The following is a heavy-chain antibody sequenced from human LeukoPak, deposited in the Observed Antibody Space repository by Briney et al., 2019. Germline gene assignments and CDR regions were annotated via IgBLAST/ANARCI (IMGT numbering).Heavy chain of an antibody. D-gene: IGHD3-22*01. CDR2: ISYDGTNK. Sequence: GRSLRLSCAASGFTFSNYAMHWVRQAPGKGLEWVAVISYDGTNKYYADSVKGRFTISRDNSKNTMYLQMNSLRAEDTAMYYCARAPMSYDSSGFGGAFDIWGQGTMVTVS. CDR1: GFTFSNYA. J-gene: IGHJ3*02. V-gene: IGHV3-30-3*01. CDR3: ARAPMSYDSSGFGGAFDI.